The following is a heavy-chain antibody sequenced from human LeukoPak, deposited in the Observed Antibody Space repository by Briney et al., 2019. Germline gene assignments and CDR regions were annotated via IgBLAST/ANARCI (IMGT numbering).Heavy chain of an antibody. D-gene: IGHD2-15*01. V-gene: IGHV3-48*01. Sequence: PGGPLSSSCAAPGFTFSTYNMNWVPRAQGKGLEWVSYISSSSSTIFYADSVKGRFTVSRDNAKNSLYLQVNSLRVEDTAVYYCTSYSGPGAFDFWGQGTMVTVSS. CDR1: GFTFSTYN. J-gene: IGHJ3*01. CDR2: ISSSSSTI. CDR3: TSYSGPGAFDF.